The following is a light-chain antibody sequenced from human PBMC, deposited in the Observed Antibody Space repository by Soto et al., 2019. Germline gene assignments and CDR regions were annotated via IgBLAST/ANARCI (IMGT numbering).Light chain of an antibody. Sequence: DIQLNQSPSTLSASVGDRVTITCRASQSISSWLAWYQQKPGAAPNLLIYAASTLESGVPSRFSGSRSGTEFTLTISSLQPDDFATYYCQHYKMYSPWTFGQGTKVDI. CDR1: QSISSW. V-gene: IGKV1-5*03. CDR3: QHYKMYSPWT. CDR2: AAS. J-gene: IGKJ1*01.